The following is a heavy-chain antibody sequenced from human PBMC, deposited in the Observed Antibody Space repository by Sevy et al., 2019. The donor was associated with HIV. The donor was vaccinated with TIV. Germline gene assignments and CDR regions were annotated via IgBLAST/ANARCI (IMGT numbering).Heavy chain of an antibody. CDR3: ARDAARVIVPTAAFES. D-gene: IGHD1-1*01. J-gene: IGHJ5*01. CDR2: IWYDGRTE. V-gene: IGHV3-33*01. Sequence: GGSLRLSCVASGFTFRSFSMHWVRQAPGKGLEWVAAIWYDGRTERYADSVQGRFTISRDNSKKTLYLQMNSLRDEDTAIYYCARDAARVIVPTAAFESWGQGTLVTVSS. CDR1: GFTFRSFS.